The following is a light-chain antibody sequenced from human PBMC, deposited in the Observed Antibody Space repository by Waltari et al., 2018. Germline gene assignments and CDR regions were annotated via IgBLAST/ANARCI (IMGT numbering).Light chain of an antibody. CDR1: NGNVRTYNY. J-gene: IGLJ2*01. CDR3: SSYAGSNTLV. V-gene: IGLV2-8*01. CDR2: EVN. Sequence: QSALTQPPSASGSPGQSVTIPCTGTNGNVRTYNYVSWFQQHPGRAPKLFIYEVNTRPSGVPDRFSGSKSDNRASLTVSGLQADDEAVYHCSSYAGSNTLVFGGGTKLTVL.